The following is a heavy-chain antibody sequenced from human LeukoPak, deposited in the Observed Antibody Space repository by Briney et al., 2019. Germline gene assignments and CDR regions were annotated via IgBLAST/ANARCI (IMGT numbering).Heavy chain of an antibody. Sequence: GGSLRLSCAASGFTFSSYAMSWVRQAPGKGLEWVSAISGSGGSTYYANSVKGRFTISRDNSKNTLYLQMNSLRAEDTAVYYCARGGNVLLWFGESEQFDYWGQGTLVTVSS. CDR2: ISGSGGST. CDR3: ARGGNVLLWFGESEQFDY. V-gene: IGHV3-23*01. D-gene: IGHD3-10*01. J-gene: IGHJ4*02. CDR1: GFTFSSYA.